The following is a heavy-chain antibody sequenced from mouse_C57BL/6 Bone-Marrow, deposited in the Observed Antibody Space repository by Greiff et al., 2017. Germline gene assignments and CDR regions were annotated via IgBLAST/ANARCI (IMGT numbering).Heavy chain of an antibody. CDR1: GFTFSDYG. D-gene: IGHD1-1*01. CDR2: ISSGSSTI. Sequence: EVKVVESGGGLVKPGGSLKLSCAASGFTFSDYGMHWVRQAPEKGLEWVAYISSGSSTIYYADTVKGRFTISRDNAKNTRFLQMTSLRSEDTAMYYCAITTVVATDAMDYWGQGTSVTVSS. J-gene: IGHJ4*01. CDR3: AITTVVATDAMDY. V-gene: IGHV5-17*01.